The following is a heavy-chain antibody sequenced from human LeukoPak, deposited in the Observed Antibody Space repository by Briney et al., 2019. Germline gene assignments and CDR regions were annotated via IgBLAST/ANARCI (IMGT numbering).Heavy chain of an antibody. D-gene: IGHD5-24*01. J-gene: IGHJ4*02. CDR2: IKSDGSST. CDR1: GFTFSTYW. V-gene: IGHV3-74*01. Sequence: GGSLRLSCAAPGFTFSTYWMHWVRQAPGKGMVWVSRIKSDGSSTSYADSVKGRFTISGDNAKNTLYLQMNSLRAEDTAVYYCASQRWLQSSFDYWGQGSLVTVSS. CDR3: ASQRWLQSSFDY.